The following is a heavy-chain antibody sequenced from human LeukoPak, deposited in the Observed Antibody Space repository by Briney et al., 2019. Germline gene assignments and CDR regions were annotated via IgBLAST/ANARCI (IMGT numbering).Heavy chain of an antibody. J-gene: IGHJ4*02. CDR2: ISGSGNYI. Sequence: GGSLRLSSASSGFTFSNYNMNWVRQAAGKGLEWVSSISGSGNYIYSSDSVKARFTISRDKPKTSIFLERNSLRVEDTAVYYCARDEVATISDYWGQGALVTVSS. CDR3: ARDEVATISDY. V-gene: IGHV3-21*01. D-gene: IGHD5-12*01. CDR1: GFTFSNYN.